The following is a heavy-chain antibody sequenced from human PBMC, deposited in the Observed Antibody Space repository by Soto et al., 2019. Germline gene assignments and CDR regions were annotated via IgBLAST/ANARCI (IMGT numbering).Heavy chain of an antibody. CDR2: IYSTGTT. V-gene: IGHV4-4*07. CDR1: YGSISNYK. CDR3: ARDSATINYYDSSASYYRNYRGYGMDV. J-gene: IGHJ6*02. Sequence: QVQLQDSGPGLVRPSDTLSLTCTVSYGSISNYKWTWIRQPAGKGLEWMRRIYSTGTTNYNPSLKSRVTTSEDPSKNQSTLKLSSVTASDTAVYYCARDSATINYYDSSASYYRNYRGYGMDVWGQGTTVAVSS. D-gene: IGHD3-22*01.